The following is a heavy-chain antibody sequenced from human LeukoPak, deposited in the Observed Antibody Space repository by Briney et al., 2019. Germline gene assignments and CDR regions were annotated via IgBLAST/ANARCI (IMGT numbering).Heavy chain of an antibody. Sequence: TGGSLRLSCAASGFTVSSNYMSWVRQAPGKGLEWVSVIYSGGSTYYADSVKGRFTISRDNSKNTLYLQMNSLRAEDTAVYYCASDPLTRYYYYYYYMDVWGKGTTVTVSS. CDR2: IYSGGST. J-gene: IGHJ6*03. V-gene: IGHV3-53*01. CDR1: GFTVSSNY. CDR3: ASDPLTRYYYYYYYMDV.